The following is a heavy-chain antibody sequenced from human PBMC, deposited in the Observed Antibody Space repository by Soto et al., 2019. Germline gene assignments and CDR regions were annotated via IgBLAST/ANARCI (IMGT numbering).Heavy chain of an antibody. D-gene: IGHD7-27*01. Sequence: ASVKVSCKAAGYTFTSYDINWMRQATGQGFEWMGWMNPNSGNTGYAQKFQGRVTMTRDTSISTAFMELSSLRSEDTAVYYCARGTGNCGVYSRGQRTLVTVSS. CDR1: GYTFTSYD. J-gene: IGHJ5*01. V-gene: IGHV1-8*01. CDR3: ARGTGNCGVYS. CDR2: MNPNSGNT.